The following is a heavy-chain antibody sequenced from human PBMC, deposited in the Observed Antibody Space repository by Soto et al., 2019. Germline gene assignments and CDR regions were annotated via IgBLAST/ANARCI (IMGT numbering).Heavy chain of an antibody. Sequence: EVQLVESGGGLVQPGGSLKLSCAASGFTFSGSAIHWVRQASGKGLEWVGRIRSKVNNYATAYAASVKGRFTISRDDSXKTXYREMNSLNTEDTAIYYCTAYCSGGSCYLGYYFDYWGQGTLVTVSS. D-gene: IGHD2-15*01. CDR3: TAYCSGGSCYLGYYFDY. V-gene: IGHV3-73*02. CDR2: IRSKVNNYAT. CDR1: GFTFSGSA. J-gene: IGHJ4*02.